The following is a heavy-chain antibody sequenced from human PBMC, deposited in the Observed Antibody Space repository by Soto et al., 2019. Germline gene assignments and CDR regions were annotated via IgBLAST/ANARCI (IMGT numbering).Heavy chain of an antibody. Sequence: PGGSLRLSCAASGFTFSSYGMHWVRQAPGKGLEWVAVISYDGSNKYYADSVKGRFTVSRDNSKNTLYLQMNSLRAEDTAVYYCAKASLRGRDGYNYFDYWGQGTLVTVSS. D-gene: IGHD5-12*01. V-gene: IGHV3-30*18. J-gene: IGHJ4*02. CDR1: GFTFSSYG. CDR2: ISYDGSNK. CDR3: AKASLRGRDGYNYFDY.